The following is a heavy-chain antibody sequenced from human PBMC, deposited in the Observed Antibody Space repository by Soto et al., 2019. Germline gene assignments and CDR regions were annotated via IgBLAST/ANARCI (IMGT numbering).Heavy chain of an antibody. D-gene: IGHD3-9*01. Sequence: PGGSLRLSCAASGFTFSNAWMSWVRQAPGKGLEWVGRIKSKTDGGTTDYAAPVKGRFTISRDDSKNTLYLQMNSLKTEDTAVYYCTTRLRYYDILTGYYHHDAFDIWGQGTMVTVSS. CDR2: IKSKTDGGTT. CDR3: TTRLRYYDILTGYYHHDAFDI. CDR1: GFTFSNAW. V-gene: IGHV3-15*01. J-gene: IGHJ3*02.